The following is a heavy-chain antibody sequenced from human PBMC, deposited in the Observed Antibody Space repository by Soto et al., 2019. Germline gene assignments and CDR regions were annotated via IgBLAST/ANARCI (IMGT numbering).Heavy chain of an antibody. CDR3: ATVYGSGSYYNPLEVLAWFDP. V-gene: IGHV1-24*01. Sequence: SVKVSCKVSGYTLTELSMHWVRQAPGKGLEWMGGFDPEDGETIYAQKFQGRVTMTEDTSTDTAYMELSSLRSEDTAVYYCATVYGSGSYYNPLEVLAWFDPWGQGTLVTVSS. CDR1: GYTLTELS. CDR2: FDPEDGET. J-gene: IGHJ5*02. D-gene: IGHD3-10*01.